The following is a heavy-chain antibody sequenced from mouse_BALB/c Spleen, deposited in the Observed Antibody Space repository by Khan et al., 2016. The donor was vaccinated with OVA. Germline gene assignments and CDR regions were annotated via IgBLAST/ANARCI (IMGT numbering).Heavy chain of an antibody. D-gene: IGHD1-1*01. CDR1: GFTFSTYG. CDR2: VSTGGGYT. Sequence: VQLKESGGDLVKPGGSLKLSCAASGFTFSTYGMSWVRQTPDKRLEWVATVSTGGGYTYYPDSVKGRFTISRDNAKNTLYLQMSSLKSEDTAMFYCARLAYYYDSEGFAYWGQGTLVTVFA. CDR3: ARLAYYYDSEGFAY. V-gene: IGHV5-6*01. J-gene: IGHJ3*01.